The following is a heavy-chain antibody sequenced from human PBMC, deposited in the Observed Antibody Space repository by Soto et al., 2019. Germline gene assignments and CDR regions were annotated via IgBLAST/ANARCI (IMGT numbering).Heavy chain of an antibody. V-gene: IGHV3-23*01. CDR1: GFTFSSYV. D-gene: IGHD3-22*01. CDR3: AKAPLYYDSSGYSN. J-gene: IGHJ4*02. Sequence: GGSLRLSCAASGFTFSSYVMTWVRQAPGKGLEWVSSISGSGGSTFYADSVKGRFTISRDNSKNTLYLQMNSLRADDTAVYYCAKAPLYYDSSGYSNWGQGTLVTVSS. CDR2: ISGSGGST.